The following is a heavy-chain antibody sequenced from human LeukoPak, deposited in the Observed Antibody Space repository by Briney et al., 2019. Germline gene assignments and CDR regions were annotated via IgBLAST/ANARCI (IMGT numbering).Heavy chain of an antibody. J-gene: IGHJ4*02. CDR1: GGSINSGTYY. D-gene: IGHD3-10*01. CDR2: IYYSGST. Sequence: SETLSLTCTVSGGSINSGTYYWTWIRQPPGKGLEWIGYIYYSGSTNYNPSLKSRVTISVDTSKNQFSLKLSSVTAADTAVYYCASIRNYRGVTPGALDYWGQGTLVTVSS. V-gene: IGHV4-61*01. CDR3: ASIRNYRGVTPGALDY.